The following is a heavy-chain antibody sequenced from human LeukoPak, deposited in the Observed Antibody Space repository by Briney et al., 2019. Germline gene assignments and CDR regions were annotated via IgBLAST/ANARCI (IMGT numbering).Heavy chain of an antibody. CDR1: GYTFTSYY. D-gene: IGHD6-19*01. CDR2: INPSGGST. J-gene: IGHJ5*02. Sequence: GASVKVSCKASGYTFTSYYMHWVRQAPGPGLEWRGIINPSGGSTSYAQKFQGRVTMTSDTSTSTVYMEPSSLRSEDTAVYYCARGAYSSGWYFHWFDPWGQGTLVTVSS. CDR3: ARGAYSSGWYFHWFDP. V-gene: IGHV1-46*01.